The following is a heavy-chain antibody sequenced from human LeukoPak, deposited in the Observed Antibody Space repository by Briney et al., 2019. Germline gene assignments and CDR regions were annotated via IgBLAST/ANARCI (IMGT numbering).Heavy chain of an antibody. CDR2: INHSGST. J-gene: IGHJ6*02. D-gene: IGHD2-2*01. CDR3: ASRGYCSSTSCSGNDGMDV. CDR1: GGSFSGYY. Sequence: SETLSLTCAVYGGSFSGYYWSWIRQPPGKGLEWIGEINHSGSTNFNPSLKSRVTISVDTSKNQFSLKLNSVTAADTAVYYCASRGYCSSTSCSGNDGMDVWGQGTTVTVSS. V-gene: IGHV4-34*01.